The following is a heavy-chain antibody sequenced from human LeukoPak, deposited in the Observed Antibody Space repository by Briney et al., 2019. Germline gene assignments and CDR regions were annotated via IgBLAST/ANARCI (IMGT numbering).Heavy chain of an antibody. CDR3: ARDPSSSNFDL. V-gene: IGHV4-30-4*01. CDR2: VYHSGTT. CDR1: GGSISSGDYY. D-gene: IGHD6-13*01. J-gene: IGHJ2*01. Sequence: PSQTLSLTCTVSGGSISSGDYYWSWIRQPPGKGLEWIGYVYHSGTTYYNPSLKRRVTISVDTSKNQFSLNLSSLTAADTAVYYCARDPSSSNFDLWGRGTLVTVSS.